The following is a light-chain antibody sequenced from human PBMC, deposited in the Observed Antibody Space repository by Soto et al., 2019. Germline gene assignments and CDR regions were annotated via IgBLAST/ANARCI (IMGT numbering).Light chain of an antibody. J-gene: IGLJ1*01. CDR1: ALPKQY. CDR3: QSADSSGTPYV. Sequence: SYELTQPPSVSVSPGQTARITCSGDALPKQYAYWYQQKPGQAPVLVIYKDSERPSGIPERFSGSGSGTTVTLTISGVQAEDEADYYCQSADSSGTPYVFGTGTKLTVL. V-gene: IGLV3-25*03. CDR2: KDS.